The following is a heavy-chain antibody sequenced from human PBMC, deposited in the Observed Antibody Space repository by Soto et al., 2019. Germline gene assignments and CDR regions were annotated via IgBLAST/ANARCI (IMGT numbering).Heavy chain of an antibody. Sequence: SSETLSLTCAVSGCSISSGGYSWSWIRQPPGKGLEWIGYIYHSVSTYYNPSLKSRVTISVDRSKNQFSLKLSSVTAADTAVYYCARGPPIFYWGQGTLVTVSS. CDR1: GCSISSGGYS. J-gene: IGHJ4*02. CDR2: IYHSVST. V-gene: IGHV4-30-2*01. D-gene: IGHD3-9*01. CDR3: ARGPPIFY.